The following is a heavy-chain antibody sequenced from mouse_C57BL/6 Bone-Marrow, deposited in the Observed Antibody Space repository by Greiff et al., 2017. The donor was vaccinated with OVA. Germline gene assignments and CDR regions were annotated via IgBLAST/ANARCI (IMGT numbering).Heavy chain of an antibody. CDR2: IWSGGST. D-gene: IGHD2-5*01. CDR1: GFSLTSYG. CDR3: ALYYSNYRSYAMDY. Sequence: VQLQQSGPGLVQPSQSLSITCTVSGFSLTSYGVHWVRQPPGKGLEWLGVIWSGGSTDYNAAFISRLSISKDNSKSQVFFKMNSLQADDTAIYYCALYYSNYRSYAMDYWGQGTSVTVSS. V-gene: IGHV2-4*01. J-gene: IGHJ4*01.